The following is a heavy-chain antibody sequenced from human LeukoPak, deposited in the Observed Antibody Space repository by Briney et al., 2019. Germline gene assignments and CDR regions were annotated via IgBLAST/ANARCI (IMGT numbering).Heavy chain of an antibody. V-gene: IGHV4-59*01. Sequence: SETLSLTCTVSGDSISTYWSWIRRPPGKGLEWIGSIYYRVTSDYNPSLTRRVTMSLEMCTRQISLWCCSVSAADTAVYDCARAVGGDGSGSLWGRGTLVTVSS. D-gene: IGHD3-10*01. CDR1: GDSISTY. CDR3: ARAVGGDGSGSL. J-gene: IGHJ4*02. CDR2: IYYRVTS.